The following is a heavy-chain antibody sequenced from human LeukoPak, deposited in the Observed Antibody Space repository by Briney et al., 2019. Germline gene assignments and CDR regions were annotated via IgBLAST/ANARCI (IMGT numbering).Heavy chain of an antibody. J-gene: IGHJ5*02. Sequence: ATVKDSCKASGYTFTSYGINWVRQAPGQGLEWMGWISGKDGHTRYAQKFQGRGTMTIDTSASTAYMELRSLTSDDTAVYYCARDGELGAALGGASYFWFDPWGQGTLVTVSS. CDR3: ARDGELGAALGGASYFWFDP. V-gene: IGHV1-18*04. D-gene: IGHD6-25*01. CDR1: GYTFTSYG. CDR2: ISGKDGHT.